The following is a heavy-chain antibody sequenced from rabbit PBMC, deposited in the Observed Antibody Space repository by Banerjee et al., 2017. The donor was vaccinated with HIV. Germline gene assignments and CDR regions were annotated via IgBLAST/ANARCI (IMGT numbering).Heavy chain of an antibody. D-gene: IGHD2-1*01. J-gene: IGHJ4*01. V-gene: IGHV1S40*01. CDR2: IYAGHSGGT. CDR3: ARSDDYYQKNYYFNL. Sequence: QSLEESGGDLVKPGASLTLTCAASGVSFSSGYYVCWVRQAPGKGLEWIGCIYAGHSGGTYYASWAKGRFTISKTSSTTVTLQMTSLTAADTATYFCARSDDYYQKNYYFNLWGPGTLVT. CDR1: GVSFSSGYY.